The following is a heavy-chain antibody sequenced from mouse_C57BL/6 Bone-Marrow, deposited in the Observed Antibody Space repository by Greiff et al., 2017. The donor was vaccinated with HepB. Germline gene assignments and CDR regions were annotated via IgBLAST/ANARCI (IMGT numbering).Heavy chain of an antibody. CDR3: ARDTFDYYFDY. Sequence: EVKLVESGGDLVKPGGSLKLSCVASGFTFSTSGMSWVRQTPDKRLEWVATINTGGTYTYYLDSVKGRFTISKDTARSTLFLQMRSLKSEETGIYYCARDTFDYYFDYWGQGTTLTVSS. V-gene: IGHV5-6*01. J-gene: IGHJ2*01. CDR1: GFTFSTSG. CDR2: INTGGTYT.